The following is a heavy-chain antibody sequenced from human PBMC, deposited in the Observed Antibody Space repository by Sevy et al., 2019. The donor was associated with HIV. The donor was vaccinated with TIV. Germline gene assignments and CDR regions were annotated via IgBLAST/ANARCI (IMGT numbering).Heavy chain of an antibody. CDR2: INSNSGGT. CDR3: AKDRWGIAAAGTGVFDY. Sequence: ASVKVSCKASGYTFTGYYMHWVRQAPGQGLEWMGWINSNSGGTDYAQKFQGRVTMTRDTSISIAYMELSRLRSDDTAVYFCAKDRWGIAAAGTGVFDYWGQGALVTVSS. V-gene: IGHV1-2*02. D-gene: IGHD6-13*01. CDR1: GYTFTGYY. J-gene: IGHJ4*02.